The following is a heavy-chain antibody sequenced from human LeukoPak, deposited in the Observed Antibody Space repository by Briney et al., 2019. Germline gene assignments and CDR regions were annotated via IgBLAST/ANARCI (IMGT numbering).Heavy chain of an antibody. CDR1: GFTFSSYG. V-gene: IGHV3-30*02. J-gene: IGHJ6*03. CDR2: IRYDGSNK. D-gene: IGHD2-2*01. Sequence: GGSLRLSCAASGFTFSSYGMHWVRQAPGKGLECVAFIRYDGSNKYYADSVKGRFTISRDNSKNTLYLRMNGLRAEDTAVYYCAKDVAVPAAFYYYYTDVWGKGTTVTVSS. CDR3: AKDVAVPAAFYYYYTDV.